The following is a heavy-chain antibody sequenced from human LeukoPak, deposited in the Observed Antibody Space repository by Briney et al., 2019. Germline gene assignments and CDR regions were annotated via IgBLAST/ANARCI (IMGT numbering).Heavy chain of an antibody. CDR3: ARGFCSSTSCYQGPFDF. V-gene: IGHV3-15*01. J-gene: IGHJ4*02. Sequence: PGGSLRLSCAASGFTFSDYYMTWVRQAPGKGLEWVGHIKNKTHGGATDYAAPVKGRFIISRDDSTNTLYLQMNSLRTEDTAVYYCARGFCSSTSCYQGPFDFWGQGTLVTVSS. CDR1: GFTFSDYY. D-gene: IGHD2-2*01. CDR2: IKNKTHGGAT.